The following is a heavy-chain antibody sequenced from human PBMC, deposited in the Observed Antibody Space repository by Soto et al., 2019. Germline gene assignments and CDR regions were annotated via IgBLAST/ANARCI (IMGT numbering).Heavy chain of an antibody. J-gene: IGHJ6*02. D-gene: IGHD1-26*01. CDR3: ACRYSKVGAPPWFDYGRAV. CDR1: GFTFSSYE. CDR2: ISSSGSTI. V-gene: IGHV3-48*03. Sequence: GGSLRLSCAASGFTFSSYEMNWVRQAPGKGLEWVSYISSSGSTIYYADSVKGRFTISRDNAKNSLYLQMNSLRAEDTAVYYCACRYSKVGAPPWFDYGRAVWGQGTTVTVSS.